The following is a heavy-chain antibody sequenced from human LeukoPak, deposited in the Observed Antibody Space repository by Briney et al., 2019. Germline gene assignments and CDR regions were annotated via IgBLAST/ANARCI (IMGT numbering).Heavy chain of an antibody. D-gene: IGHD2-15*01. CDR1: GFTFSSYW. V-gene: IGHV3-7*01. CDR2: IKQDGSEK. CDR3: ARGGSRWYDAFDI. Sequence: GGSLRLSCAASGFTFSSYWMNWVRQAPGKGLEWVANIKQDGSEKYYVDSVKGRFTISRDNAKNSLYLQMNSLRAEDTAVYYCARGGSRWYDAFDIWGQGTMITVSS. J-gene: IGHJ3*02.